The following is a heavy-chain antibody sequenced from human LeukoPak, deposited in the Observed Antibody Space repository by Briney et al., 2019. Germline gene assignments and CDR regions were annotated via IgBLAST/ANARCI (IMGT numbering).Heavy chain of an antibody. CDR3: ARGSFYCTNGVCYLFRYYYYYMDV. J-gene: IGHJ6*03. CDR1: GYTFTSYY. Sequence: GASVKVSCKASGYTFTSYYMHWVRQAPGQGLEWMGIINPSGGSTSYAQKFQGRVTMTRDMSTSAVYMELSSLRSEDTAVYYCARGSFYCTNGVCYLFRYYYYYMDVWGKGTTVTVSS. CDR2: INPSGGST. V-gene: IGHV1-46*01. D-gene: IGHD2-8*01.